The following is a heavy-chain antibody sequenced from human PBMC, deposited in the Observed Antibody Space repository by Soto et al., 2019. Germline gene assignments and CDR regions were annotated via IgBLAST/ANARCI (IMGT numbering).Heavy chain of an antibody. V-gene: IGHV3-30*18. CDR3: AKDYRPQWVLLVGYFDL. D-gene: IGHD1-26*01. Sequence: QPGGSLRLSCAASGFTFSSYGMHWVRQAPGKGLEWVAVISYDGSNKYYADSVKGRFTISRDNSKNTLYLQMNSLRAEDTAVYYCAKDYRPQWVLLVGYFDLWGRGTLVTVSS. J-gene: IGHJ2*01. CDR2: ISYDGSNK. CDR1: GFTFSSYG.